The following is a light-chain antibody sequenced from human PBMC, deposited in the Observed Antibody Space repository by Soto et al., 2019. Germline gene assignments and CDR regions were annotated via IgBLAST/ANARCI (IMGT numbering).Light chain of an antibody. V-gene: IGKV3-20*01. J-gene: IGKJ1*01. CDR1: QSVSSSY. CDR2: GAS. CDR3: QQYRTSPWT. Sequence: EMVVRRAGGTRCFWRGERATLSCMASQSVSSSYLAWYQQKPGQAPRLLIYGASSRATGIPDRFSGSGSGTAFTPTLRRLEPDDSAVPYCQQYRTSPWTFGQGTQLDIK.